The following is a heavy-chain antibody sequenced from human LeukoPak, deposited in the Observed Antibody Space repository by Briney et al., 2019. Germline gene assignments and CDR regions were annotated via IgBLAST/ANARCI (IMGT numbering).Heavy chain of an antibody. CDR3: ATYTHWVAGDV. CDR1: GFTFSKSW. D-gene: IGHD3-16*01. V-gene: IGHV3-7*01. Sequence: PGGSLRLSCAASGFTFSKSWMSWVRQAPGKGLEWVANMNEDGSERDYVDSVKGRFTISRDNARKSLYLRMSSLRAEDTAVYYCATYTHWVAGDVWGQGTTVTVSS. CDR2: MNEDGSER. J-gene: IGHJ6*02.